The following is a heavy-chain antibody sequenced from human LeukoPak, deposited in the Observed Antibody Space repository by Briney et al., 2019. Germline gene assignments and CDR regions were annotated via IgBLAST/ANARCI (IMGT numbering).Heavy chain of an antibody. Sequence: PGRSLRLSCAASGFTFSTYAMNWVRQAPGKGLEWVSGITHSSSSTYYGDSVKGRFTISRDNSKNTLYLQMNSLRVEDTAIYYCAKDRGSGWSGFFDYWGQGTLVTVAS. CDR1: GFTFSTYA. CDR3: AKDRGSGWSGFFDY. CDR2: ITHSSSST. J-gene: IGHJ4*02. V-gene: IGHV3-23*01. D-gene: IGHD6-19*01.